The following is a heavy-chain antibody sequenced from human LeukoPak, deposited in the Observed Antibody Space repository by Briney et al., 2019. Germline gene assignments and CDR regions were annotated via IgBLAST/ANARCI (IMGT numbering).Heavy chain of an antibody. J-gene: IGHJ6*02. V-gene: IGHV3-7*01. CDR1: GFTFSSYW. CDR2: IKQDGSEK. Sequence: PGGSPRLSCAASGFTFSSYWMSWVRQAPGKGLEWVANIKQDGSEKYYVDSVKGRFTISRDNAKNSLYLQMNSLRAEDTAVYYCARDQDNWNYDQYYYYYYGMDVWGQGTTVTVSS. CDR3: ARDQDNWNYDQYYYYYYGMDV. D-gene: IGHD1-7*01.